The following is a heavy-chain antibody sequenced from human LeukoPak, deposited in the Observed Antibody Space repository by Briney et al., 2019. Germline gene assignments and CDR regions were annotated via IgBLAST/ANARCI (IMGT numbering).Heavy chain of an antibody. Sequence: GESLKISCKGSGYSFTSYWIGWVRQMPGKGLEWMGIIYPGDSDTRYSPSFQGQVTISADKSIRTAYLQWSSLKASDTAMYYCARRRADYDSSNNWFDPWGQGTLVTVSS. J-gene: IGHJ5*02. CDR3: ARRRADYDSSNNWFDP. CDR1: GYSFTSYW. V-gene: IGHV5-51*01. D-gene: IGHD3-22*01. CDR2: IYPGDSDT.